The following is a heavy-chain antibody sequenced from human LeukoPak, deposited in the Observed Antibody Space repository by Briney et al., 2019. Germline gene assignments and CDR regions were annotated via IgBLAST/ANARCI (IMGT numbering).Heavy chain of an antibody. D-gene: IGHD4-23*01. CDR2: IYTSGST. CDR3: ARPKNRRGNSALDY. J-gene: IGHJ4*02. Sequence: SETLSLTCTVSGGSISSFYWSWIRQPAGKGLEWIGRIYTSGSTNYNPSLKSRVSMSVDTSKNQFSLKLSSVTAADTAVYYCARPKNRRGNSALDYWGQGTLVTVSS. CDR1: GGSISSFY. V-gene: IGHV4-4*07.